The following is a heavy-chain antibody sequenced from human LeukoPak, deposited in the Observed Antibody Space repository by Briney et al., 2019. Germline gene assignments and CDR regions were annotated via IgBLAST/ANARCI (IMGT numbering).Heavy chain of an antibody. CDR2: IKQDGSEK. D-gene: IGHD6-25*01. CDR1: RFTFSSYW. Sequence: GGSLRLSCAASRFTFSSYWMSWVRQAPGKGLEWVANIKQDGSEKYYVDSVKGRFTISRDNAKNSLYLQMNSLRAEDTAVYYCARDPPRGRLEFDPWGQGTLVTVSS. J-gene: IGHJ5*02. V-gene: IGHV3-7*01. CDR3: ARDPPRGRLEFDP.